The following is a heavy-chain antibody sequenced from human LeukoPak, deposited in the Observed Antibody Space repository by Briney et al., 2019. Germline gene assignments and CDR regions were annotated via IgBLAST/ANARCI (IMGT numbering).Heavy chain of an antibody. CDR2: ISYDGSNK. V-gene: IGHV3-30*01. Sequence: GGSLRLSCAASGFTFSSYAMHWVRQAPGKGLEWVAVISYDGSNKYYADSVKGRFTISRDNSKNTLHLQMNSLRAEDTAVYYCARGVGSSSDYWGQGTLVTVSS. CDR1: GFTFSSYA. J-gene: IGHJ4*02. CDR3: ARGVGSSSDY. D-gene: IGHD6-6*01.